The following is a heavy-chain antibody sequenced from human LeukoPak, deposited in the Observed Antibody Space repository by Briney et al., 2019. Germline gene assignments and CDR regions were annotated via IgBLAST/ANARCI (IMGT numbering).Heavy chain of an antibody. V-gene: IGHV4-38-2*02. D-gene: IGHD6-13*01. Sequence: SETLSLTCTVSGYSISSGYYWGWIRQPPGKGLEWIGSIYHSGSTYYNPSLKSRVTISVDTSKNQFSLKLSSVTAADTAVYYCARVAAGIGFFQHWGQGTQVTVSS. CDR1: GYSISSGYY. CDR2: IYHSGST. CDR3: ARVAAGIGFFQH. J-gene: IGHJ1*01.